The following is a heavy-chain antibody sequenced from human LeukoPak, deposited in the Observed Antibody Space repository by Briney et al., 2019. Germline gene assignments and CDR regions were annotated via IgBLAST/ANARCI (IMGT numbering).Heavy chain of an antibody. V-gene: IGHV4-59*11. J-gene: IGHJ4*02. CDR3: ARSKYSSGWYDC. CDR2: IYYSGST. CDR1: GGSISSHY. Sequence: PSETLSLTCTVSGGSISSHYWSWIRQPPGKGLEWIGYIYYSGSTNYNPSLKSRVTISVDTSKNQFSLKLSSVTAADTAVYYCARSKYSSGWYDCWGQGTLVTVSS. D-gene: IGHD6-19*01.